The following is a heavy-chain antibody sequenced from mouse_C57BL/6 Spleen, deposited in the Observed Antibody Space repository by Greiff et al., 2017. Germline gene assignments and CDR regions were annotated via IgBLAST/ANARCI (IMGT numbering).Heavy chain of an antibody. V-gene: IGHV1-80*01. CDR2: IYPGDGDT. CDR3: ARRDWFHYCDY. D-gene: IGHD2-2*01. CDR1: GYAFSSYW. Sequence: QVHVKQSGAELVKPGASVKISCKASGYAFSSYWMNWVKQRPGKGLEWIGQIYPGDGDTNYNGKFKGKATLTADKSSSTAYMQLSSLTSEDSAVYFCARRDWFHYCDYWGQGTTLTVSS. J-gene: IGHJ2*01.